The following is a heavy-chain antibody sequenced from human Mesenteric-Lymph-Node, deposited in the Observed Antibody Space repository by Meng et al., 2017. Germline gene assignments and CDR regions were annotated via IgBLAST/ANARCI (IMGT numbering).Heavy chain of an antibody. Sequence: GESLKISCAASGFTFSTYAMSWVRQAPGKGLEWVSAISGSGGITYYADSVRGRFTISRDNSKNTLYLQMNSLRAEDTAVYYCAKSHGTTVTTLGVYWGQGTLVTVSS. CDR2: ISGSGGIT. V-gene: IGHV3-23*01. J-gene: IGHJ4*02. CDR1: GFTFSTYA. CDR3: AKSHGTTVTTLGVY. D-gene: IGHD4-17*01.